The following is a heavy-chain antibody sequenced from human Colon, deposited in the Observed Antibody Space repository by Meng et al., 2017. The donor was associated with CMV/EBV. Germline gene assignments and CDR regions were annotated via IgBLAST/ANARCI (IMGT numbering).Heavy chain of an antibody. Sequence: GESLKISCAASGFTFDDYAMHWVRQAPGKGLEWVSLIVWDGDNKYYGDSVKGRFTISRDNSKNSLYLQMNNLRAEDTALYYCAKDAVHSGTYIDFWGQGTLVTVSS. CDR3: AKDAVHSGTYIDF. J-gene: IGHJ4*02. CDR2: IVWDGDNK. D-gene: IGHD1-26*01. CDR1: GFTFDDYA. V-gene: IGHV3-43D*04.